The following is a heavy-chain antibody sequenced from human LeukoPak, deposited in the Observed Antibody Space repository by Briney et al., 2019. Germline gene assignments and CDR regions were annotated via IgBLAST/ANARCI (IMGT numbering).Heavy chain of an antibody. CDR2: FYPGDSDT. Sequence: PGESLKISCKGSGYSFTNYWITWVRQMPGKGLEWMGIFYPGDSDTTYSPSFQGQVTMSVDKSIGTAYLQWASLKASDTAIYYCARGSTWLGYWGQGTLLTVSS. D-gene: IGHD5-12*01. J-gene: IGHJ4*02. V-gene: IGHV5-51*01. CDR1: GYSFTNYW. CDR3: ARGSTWLGY.